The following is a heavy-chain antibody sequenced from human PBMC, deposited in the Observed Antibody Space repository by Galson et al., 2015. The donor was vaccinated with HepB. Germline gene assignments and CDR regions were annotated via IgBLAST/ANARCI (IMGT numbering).Heavy chain of an antibody. CDR2: FDPEDGET. Sequence: SVKVSCKVSGYTLTELSMHWVRQAPGKGLEWMGGFDPEDGETIYAQKFQGRVTMTEDTSTDTAYMELSSLRSEDTAVYYCARERSGSYGFQYYYYYGMDVWGQGTTVTVSS. J-gene: IGHJ6*02. D-gene: IGHD1-26*01. V-gene: IGHV1-24*01. CDR3: ARERSGSYGFQYYYYYGMDV. CDR1: GYTLTELS.